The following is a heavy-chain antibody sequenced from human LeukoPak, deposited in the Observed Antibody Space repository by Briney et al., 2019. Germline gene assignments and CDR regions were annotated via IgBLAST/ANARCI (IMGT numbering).Heavy chain of an antibody. CDR3: ARHRMYYYDSSGRGVADAFDI. J-gene: IGHJ3*02. CDR1: GGSISSSSYY. Sequence: SETLSLTCTVSGGSISSSSYYWGWIRQPPGKGLEWIGSIYYSGSTYYNPSLKSRVTISVDTSKNQFSLKLSSATAADTAVYYCARHRMYYYDSSGRGVADAFDIWGQGTMVTVSS. CDR2: IYYSGST. D-gene: IGHD3-22*01. V-gene: IGHV4-39*01.